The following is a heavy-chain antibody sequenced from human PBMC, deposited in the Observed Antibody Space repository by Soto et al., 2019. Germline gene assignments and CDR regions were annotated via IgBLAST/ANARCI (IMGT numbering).Heavy chain of an antibody. Sequence: QVQLQESGPGLVKPSQTLSLTCTVSGGSISSGGYYWSWIRQHPGKGLEWIGHINYSGRTYYNSSLKSRVSISVDTSKNQLSLKLSSVTAADTAIYYCARDYNRRPVGWFDPWGQGTLVTVSS. CDR3: ARDYNRRPVGWFDP. CDR1: GGSISSGGYY. J-gene: IGHJ5*02. V-gene: IGHV4-31*03. CDR2: INYSGRT. D-gene: IGHD3-10*01.